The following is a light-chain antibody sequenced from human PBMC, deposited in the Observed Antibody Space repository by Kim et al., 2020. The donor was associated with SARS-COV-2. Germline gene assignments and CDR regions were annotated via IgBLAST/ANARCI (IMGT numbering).Light chain of an antibody. Sequence: VSPGQTDSITCSGDKLGYKYASWYQQKPGQSPVVVIFRDNRRPSGIPERFSGSNSGNTATLTISGTQAMDEADYYCQAWDSSIYVFGTGTKVTVL. CDR2: RDN. CDR3: QAWDSSIYV. V-gene: IGLV3-1*01. CDR1: KLGYKY. J-gene: IGLJ1*01.